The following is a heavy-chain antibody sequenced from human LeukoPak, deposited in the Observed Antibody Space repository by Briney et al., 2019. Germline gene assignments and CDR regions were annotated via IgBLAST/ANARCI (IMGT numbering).Heavy chain of an antibody. V-gene: IGHV3-7*05. CDR3: ARDSGYDAFDY. J-gene: IGHJ4*02. CDR1: GFLFSNSW. Sequence: GGSLRLSCADSGFLFSNSWMAWVRQAPGRGLEWLANINQDGSAKTCVDSVKGRFTISRDNAKNSLYLQMNSLRAEDTAMYYCARDSGYDAFDYWGQGTLVTVSS. D-gene: IGHD5-12*01. CDR2: INQDGSAK.